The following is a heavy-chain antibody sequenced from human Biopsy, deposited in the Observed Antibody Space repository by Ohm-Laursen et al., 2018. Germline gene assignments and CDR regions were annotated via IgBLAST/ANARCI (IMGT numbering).Heavy chain of an antibody. V-gene: IGHV4-39*01. J-gene: IGHJ5*02. CDR2: IYNSETT. Sequence: SETLSLTCTVSGDSFSTITTYYWAWLRQPPGKGLEWIGSIYNSETTFYNPSLKSRVAISVDTSTNQFSLKVSSVTAADTALYYCARHPTGFWFDPWGHGTLVTVSS. CDR1: GDSFSTITTYY. CDR3: ARHPTGFWFDP.